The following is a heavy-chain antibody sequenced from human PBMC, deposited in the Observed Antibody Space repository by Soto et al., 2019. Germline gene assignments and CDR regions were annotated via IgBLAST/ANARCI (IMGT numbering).Heavy chain of an antibody. V-gene: IGHV3-23*01. CDR3: APMRYDYGDDAVGC. D-gene: IGHD4-17*01. CDR1: GFTFNKYA. Sequence: EVQLLEYGGGLVQRGEPLRLSCVASGFTFNKYAMTWVRQAPGKGLEWVSNISGSSSTTYYADSVKGWFTIARATSKNAVDLDMNRLSTEDTGVYYCAPMRYDYGDDAVGCWGQGSLVTVSS. CDR2: ISGSSSTT. J-gene: IGHJ4*01.